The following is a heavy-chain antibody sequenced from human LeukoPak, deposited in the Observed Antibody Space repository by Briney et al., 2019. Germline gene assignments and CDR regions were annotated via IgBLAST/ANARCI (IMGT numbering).Heavy chain of an antibody. CDR1: GGSISSSSYY. CDR2: IYYSGST. CDR3: ARGSYDFWSGYYEHYYYYMDV. D-gene: IGHD3-3*01. Sequence: SETLSLTCTVSGGSISSSSYYWGWIRQPPGKGLEWIGSIYYSGSTNYNPSLKSRVTISVDTSKNQFSLKLSSVTAAGTAVYYCARGSYDFWSGYYEHYYYYMDVWGKGTTVTVSS. V-gene: IGHV4-39*07. J-gene: IGHJ6*03.